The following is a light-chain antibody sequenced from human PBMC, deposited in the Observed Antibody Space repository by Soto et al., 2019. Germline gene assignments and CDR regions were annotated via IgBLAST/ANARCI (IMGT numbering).Light chain of an antibody. CDR2: GNS. CDR1: SSNIGAGYD. J-gene: IGLJ2*01. CDR3: QSYDSGLSGSV. V-gene: IGLV1-40*01. Sequence: QSVLTQPPSVSGAPGQRVTISCTGSSSNIGAGYDVNWYQQHPGTAPKVLIYGNSNRPSGVPDRFSGSKSGTSASLVITGLQAEDEADYYCQSYDSGLSGSVFGGGTKLTVL.